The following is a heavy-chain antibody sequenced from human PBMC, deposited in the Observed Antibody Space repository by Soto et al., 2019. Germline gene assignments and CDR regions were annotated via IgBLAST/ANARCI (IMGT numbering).Heavy chain of an antibody. CDR1: GYTFTSYG. D-gene: IGHD2-21*02. Sequence: QVPLVQSGAEVKKPGASVKVSCKASGYTFTSYGISWVRQAPGQGLEWMGWISAYNGNTNYAQKFQGRVTITADESTSTAYMELSSLRSEDTAVYYCARASNPFVVVTANYFDYWGQGTLVTVSS. V-gene: IGHV1-18*01. CDR3: ARASNPFVVVTANYFDY. J-gene: IGHJ4*02. CDR2: ISAYNGNT.